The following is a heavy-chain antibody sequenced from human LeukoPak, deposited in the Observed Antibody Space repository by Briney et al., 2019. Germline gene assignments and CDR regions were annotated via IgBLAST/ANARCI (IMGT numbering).Heavy chain of an antibody. D-gene: IGHD6-19*01. J-gene: IGHJ4*02. CDR3: TRANGACSSGWYPLFDY. Sequence: PGGSLSLSCTASGLTFGDYAMSWFRQAPGKGLGWVGFIRSKAYGGTTEYAASVKGRFTISRDDSKSIAYLQMNSLKAEDTAVYYCTRANGACSSGWYPLFDYWGQGTLVTVSS. CDR1: GLTFGDYA. V-gene: IGHV3-49*03. CDR2: IRSKAYGGTT.